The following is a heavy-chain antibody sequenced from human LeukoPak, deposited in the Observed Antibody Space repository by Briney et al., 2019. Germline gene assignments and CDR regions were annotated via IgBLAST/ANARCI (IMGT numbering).Heavy chain of an antibody. D-gene: IGHD3-10*01. CDR3: ARDVYYGSGSPRLDY. J-gene: IGHJ4*02. V-gene: IGHV3-48*01. Sequence: PGGSLRLSCAASGFTFSDYNMNWVRQVPGKGLESVSYMSRSGDIIYYADSVKGRFTISRDNAKNSLYLQMNSLRAEDTAVYCCARDVYYGSGSPRLDYWGQGTLVTDSS. CDR2: MSRSGDII. CDR1: GFTFSDYN.